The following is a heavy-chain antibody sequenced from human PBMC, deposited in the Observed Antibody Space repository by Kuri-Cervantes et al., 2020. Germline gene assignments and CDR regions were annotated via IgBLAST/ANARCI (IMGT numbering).Heavy chain of an antibody. CDR3: ARDGRSVVVPSV. V-gene: IGHV3-7*01. CDR1: GLTFSSYW. J-gene: IGHJ4*02. CDR2: IKQDGSEK. Sequence: ESLKISCVVAGLTFSSYWMTWVRQAPGKGLEWVATIKQDGSEKFYVDSVKGRVTISRDNAKNSLYLQMNSLRAEDTAVYYCARDGRSVVVPSVWGQGTLVTVSS. D-gene: IGHD2-2*01.